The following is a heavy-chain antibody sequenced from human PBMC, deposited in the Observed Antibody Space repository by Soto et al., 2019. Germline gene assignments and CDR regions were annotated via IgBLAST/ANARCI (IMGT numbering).Heavy chain of an antibody. J-gene: IGHJ6*02. V-gene: IGHV3-23*01. CDR1: GFTFSSYA. Sequence: GGSLRLSCAASGFTFSSYAMSWVRQAPGKGLEWVSTIGGTGGFVTYYADSVKGRFTISRDNSKNTLYLEVNSLRAEDTAVYYCAKDQFTNRDPVVSGMDVWGQGTTVTVSS. CDR2: IGGTGGFVT. CDR3: AKDQFTNRDPVVSGMDV. D-gene: IGHD2-2*01.